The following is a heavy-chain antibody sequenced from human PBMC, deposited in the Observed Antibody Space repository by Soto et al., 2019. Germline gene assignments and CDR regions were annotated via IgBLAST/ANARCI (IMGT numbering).Heavy chain of an antibody. CDR3: ARGSLAGITWADY. V-gene: IGHV1-18*01. D-gene: IGHD1-7*01. J-gene: IGHJ4*02. Sequence: ASVKVSCKGSGYTFSNYGISWVRQAPRQGLEWMGWISAYSGNTDYAQKFQGRITLTTDSPTNTAYMELKSLKSDDTAVYYCARGSLAGITWADYWGQGTQVTVSS. CDR2: ISAYSGNT. CDR1: GYTFSNYG.